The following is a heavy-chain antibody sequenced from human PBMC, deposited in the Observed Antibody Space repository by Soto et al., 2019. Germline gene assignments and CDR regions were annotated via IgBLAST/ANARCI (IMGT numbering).Heavy chain of an antibody. CDR3: ARDRGEYTSSWFWYFSH. J-gene: IGHJ2*01. V-gene: IGHV4-4*07. CDR1: GASISSFN. CDR2: LNIAGTI. Sequence: SWTLSLTCSVSGASISSFNWNWVRQPAGKGPEWVGRLNIAGTINYNPSLKSRITMSMDTSKKQISLHLRSVTAADTAIYYCARDRGEYTSSWFWYFSHWGHGTLVTVS. D-gene: IGHD6-13*01.